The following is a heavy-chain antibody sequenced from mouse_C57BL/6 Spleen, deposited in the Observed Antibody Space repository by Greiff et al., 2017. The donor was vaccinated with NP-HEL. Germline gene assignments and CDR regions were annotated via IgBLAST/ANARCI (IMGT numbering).Heavy chain of an antibody. D-gene: IGHD4-1*01. CDR1: GYTFTSYW. Sequence: VQLQQPGAELVKPGASVKLSCKASGYTFTSYWMQWVKQRPGQGLEWIGWIDPSDSYTNYNQKFKGKATLTVDTSSSTAYMQLSILTSEDSAVYYCARRGLTGDFDYWGQGTTLTVSS. CDR2: IDPSDSYT. J-gene: IGHJ2*01. V-gene: IGHV1-50*01. CDR3: ARRGLTGDFDY.